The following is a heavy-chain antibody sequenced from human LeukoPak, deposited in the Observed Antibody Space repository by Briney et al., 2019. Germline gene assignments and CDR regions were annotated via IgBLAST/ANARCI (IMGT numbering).Heavy chain of an antibody. V-gene: IGHV3-74*01. Sequence: GGSLRLSCAASGFTFSSYWMHWVRQAPGKGLVWVSRINSDGSSTSYADSVKGRFTISRDNAKNSLYLQMNSLRAEDTAIYYCTRVGYIDEGIDYWGQGTLVTVSS. D-gene: IGHD5-24*01. CDR1: GFTFSSYW. J-gene: IGHJ4*02. CDR2: INSDGSST. CDR3: TRVGYIDEGIDY.